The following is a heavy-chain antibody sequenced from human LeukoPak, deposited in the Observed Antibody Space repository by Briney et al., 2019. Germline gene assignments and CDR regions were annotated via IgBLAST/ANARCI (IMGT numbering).Heavy chain of an antibody. CDR2: IGDSGGST. V-gene: IGHV3-23*01. CDR3: AKYRGFGDSYDS. J-gene: IGHJ4*02. CDR1: GFTFDDYG. D-gene: IGHD3-10*01. Sequence: GGSLRLSCEASGFTFDDYGMSWVRQPPGKGLEWVSTIGDSGGSTYYADSVKGRFTISRDNSKNTLYLQMNSLRAEDSAVYYCAKYRGFGDSYDSWGQGTLVTVSS.